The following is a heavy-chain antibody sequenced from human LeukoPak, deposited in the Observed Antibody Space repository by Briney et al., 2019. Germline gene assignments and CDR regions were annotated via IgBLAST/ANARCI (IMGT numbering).Heavy chain of an antibody. J-gene: IGHJ4*02. V-gene: IGHV3-33*06. D-gene: IGHD6-19*01. CDR2: LWYDGSNK. Sequence: GRSLRLSCAASGFTFSTHGMHWVRQAPGKGLEWVAVLWYDGSNKYYADSVKGRFTISRDNSKNTLYLQMNSLRAEDTAVYYCTKRAVAGLTDYWGQGTLVTVSS. CDR3: TKRAVAGLTDY. CDR1: GFTFSTHG.